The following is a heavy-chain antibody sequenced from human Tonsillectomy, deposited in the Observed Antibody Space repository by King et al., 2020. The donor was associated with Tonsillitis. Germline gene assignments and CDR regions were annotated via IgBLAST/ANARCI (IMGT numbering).Heavy chain of an antibody. D-gene: IGHD1-26*01. V-gene: IGHV3-21*01. CDR3: ARVEVGATGYWFDP. Sequence: EVQLVESGGGLVKPGGSLRLSCAASGFTFSSYSMNWVRQAPGKGLEWVSSIISSSSYIYYADSVKGRFTNSRDNAKNSLYLQMNSLRAEDTAVYYCARVEVGATGYWFDPWGQGTLVTVSS. J-gene: IGHJ5*02. CDR2: IISSSSYI. CDR1: GFTFSSYS.